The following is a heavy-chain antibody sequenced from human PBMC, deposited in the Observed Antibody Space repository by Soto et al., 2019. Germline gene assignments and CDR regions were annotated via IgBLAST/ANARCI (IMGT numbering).Heavy chain of an antibody. D-gene: IGHD4-17*01. CDR2: IYYSGST. CDR3: ARSTTVIYFDY. J-gene: IGHJ4*02. V-gene: IGHV4-61*01. CDR1: GGSVSSGSYY. Sequence: QVQLQESGPGLVKPSETLSLTCTVSGGSVSSGSYYWSWIRQPPGKGLEWIGYIYYSGSTNYNPSLKSRVTISVDTSKNQFSLKLSSVTAADTAVYYCARSTTVIYFDYWGQGTLFTVSS.